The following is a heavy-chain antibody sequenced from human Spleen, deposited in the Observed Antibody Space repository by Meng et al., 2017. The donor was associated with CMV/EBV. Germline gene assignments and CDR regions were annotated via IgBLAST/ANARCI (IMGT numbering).Heavy chain of an antibody. J-gene: IGHJ4*02. Sequence: GESLKISCAASGFGFRNYGMHWVRQAPGKGLEWVAFIRYDVSNKLYADSVKGRFTISRDNSKNTLYLQMNSLRVEDTAVYYCAKDLYDSSGDRMFDYWGQGTLVTVSS. V-gene: IGHV3-30*02. CDR2: IRYDVSNK. D-gene: IGHD3-22*01. CDR1: GFGFRNYG. CDR3: AKDLYDSSGDRMFDY.